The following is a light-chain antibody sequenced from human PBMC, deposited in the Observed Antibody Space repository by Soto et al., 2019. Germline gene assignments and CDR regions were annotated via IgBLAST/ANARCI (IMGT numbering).Light chain of an antibody. J-gene: IGKJ5*01. Sequence: DIQMTQSPSSLSASVGDRVTITCQASQDISNYLNWYQQKPGKAPKLLIYDASNLETGVPSRFIGSGSGTDFTFTISSLQPEDIATYYCQQYDNLPSITFGQGTRLEIK. V-gene: IGKV1-33*01. CDR3: QQYDNLPSIT. CDR1: QDISNY. CDR2: DAS.